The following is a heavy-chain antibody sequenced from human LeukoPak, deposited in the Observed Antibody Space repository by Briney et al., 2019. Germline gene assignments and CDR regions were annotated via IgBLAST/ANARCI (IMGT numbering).Heavy chain of an antibody. V-gene: IGHV1-8*01. D-gene: IGHD2-2*02. CDR3: ARGSCSSTTCYTGYYYYYGMDV. CDR1: GYTFTSYD. J-gene: IGHJ6*02. Sequence: ASMKASCKASGYTFTSYDINWVRQATGQGLEWMGWMNPNSGNTGYAQKFQGRVTMTRNTSISTVYMELSSLTSEDTAVYYCARGSCSSTTCYTGYYYYYGMDVWGQGTTVTVSS. CDR2: MNPNSGNT.